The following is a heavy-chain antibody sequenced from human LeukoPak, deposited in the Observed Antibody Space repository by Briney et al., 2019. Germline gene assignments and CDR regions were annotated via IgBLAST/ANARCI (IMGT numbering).Heavy chain of an antibody. CDR1: GGSFSDYY. CDR2: INHSGST. J-gene: IGHJ5*02. Sequence: SETLSLTCAVYGGSFSDYYWSWIRQPPGKGLEWIGEINHSGSTNYNPSLKSRVTISVDTSKNQFSLKLSSVTAADTAVYYCARGGLYYYDSSGYLDPWGQGTLVTVSS. D-gene: IGHD3-22*01. CDR3: ARGGLYYYDSSGYLDP. V-gene: IGHV4-34*01.